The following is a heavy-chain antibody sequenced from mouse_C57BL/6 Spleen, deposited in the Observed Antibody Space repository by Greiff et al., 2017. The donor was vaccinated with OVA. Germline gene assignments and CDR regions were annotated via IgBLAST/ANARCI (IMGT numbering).Heavy chain of an antibody. CDR1: GYTFTSYW. D-gene: IGHD1-1*01. CDR2: IYPGSGST. V-gene: IGHV1-55*01. J-gene: IGHJ2*01. Sequence: QVQLQQPGAELVKPGASVKMSCKASGYTFTSYWITWVKQRPGQGLEWIGDIYPGSGSTNYNEKFKSKATLTVDTSSSTAYMQLSSLTSEDSAVYYCARAGYGSSYFDYWGQGTTLTVSS. CDR3: ARAGYGSSYFDY.